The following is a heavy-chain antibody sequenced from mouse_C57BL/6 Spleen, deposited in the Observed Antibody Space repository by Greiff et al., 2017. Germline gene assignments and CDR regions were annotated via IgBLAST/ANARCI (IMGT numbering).Heavy chain of an antibody. J-gene: IGHJ2*01. CDR1: GYTFTSYD. CDR3: ERWAAQAFDY. V-gene: IGHV1-85*01. CDR2: IYPRDGST. Sequence: VQLVESGPELVKPGASVKLSCKASGYTFTSYDINWVKQRPGQGLEWIGWIYPRDGSTKYNEKFKGKATLTVDTSSSTAYMELHSLTSEDSAVYFCERWAAQAFDYWGQGTTLTVSS. D-gene: IGHD3-2*02.